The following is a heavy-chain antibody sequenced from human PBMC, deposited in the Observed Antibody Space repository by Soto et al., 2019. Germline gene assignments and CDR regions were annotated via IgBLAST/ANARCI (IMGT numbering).Heavy chain of an antibody. J-gene: IGHJ4*02. CDR3: ATWPSSHWFDY. CDR1: GYSFSTYS. CDR2: IHSGDSNA. D-gene: IGHD2-2*01. Sequence: GQSLKISCKGSGYSFSTYSVGWVRQMPGKVLEWLGNIHSGDSNARYSPSFQGQVTISVDKSISTTYLHWSCLKTSDTAFYDCATWPSSHWFDYWAQGTLVTVYS. V-gene: IGHV5-51*01.